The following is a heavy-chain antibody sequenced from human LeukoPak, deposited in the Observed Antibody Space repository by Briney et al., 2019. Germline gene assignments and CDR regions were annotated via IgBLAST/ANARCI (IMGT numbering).Heavy chain of an antibody. V-gene: IGHV4-59*01. J-gene: IGHJ4*02. CDR3: ARGGYGYYFDY. D-gene: IGHD5-18*01. CDR2: ISNSGRT. Sequence: SETLSLTCTVSGGSISSYSWSWIRQPPGKGLEWIGYISNSGRTNYSPSLKSRVAISVDTSKNQFSLKLSSVIAADTAVYYCARGGYGYYFDYWGQGTLVTVSS. CDR1: GGSISSYS.